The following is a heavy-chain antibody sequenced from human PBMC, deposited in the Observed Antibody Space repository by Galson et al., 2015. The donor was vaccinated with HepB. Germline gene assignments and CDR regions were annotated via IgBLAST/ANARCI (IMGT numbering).Heavy chain of an antibody. CDR1: GYTFTSYD. CDR2: MNPNSGNT. J-gene: IGHJ6*02. D-gene: IGHD3-9*01. V-gene: IGHV1-8*01. Sequence: SVKVSCKASGYTFTSYDINWVRQATGQGPEWMGWMNPNSGNTGYAQKFQGRVTMTRNTSISTAYMELSSLRSEDTAVYYCARGHKSRRYFDWRTYYYGMDVWGQGTTVTVSS. CDR3: ARGHKSRRYFDWRTYYYGMDV.